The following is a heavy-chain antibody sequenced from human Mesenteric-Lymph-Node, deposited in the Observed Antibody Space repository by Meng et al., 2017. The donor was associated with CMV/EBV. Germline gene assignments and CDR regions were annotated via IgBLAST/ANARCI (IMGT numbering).Heavy chain of an antibody. V-gene: IGHV4-34*01. D-gene: IGHD3-9*01. J-gene: IGHJ4*02. CDR2: INHSGST. Sequence: VHLHRWAGGLFKPSETLSVTCAVYVGSFSGYYWNWIRQSPEKGLEWIGEINHSGSTTYNPSFTSRIIISVDTSTNQISLNMSSVTAADTAVYYCARGSSYDILTGYFDYWGQGALVTVSS. CDR1: VGSFSGYY. CDR3: ARGSSYDILTGYFDY.